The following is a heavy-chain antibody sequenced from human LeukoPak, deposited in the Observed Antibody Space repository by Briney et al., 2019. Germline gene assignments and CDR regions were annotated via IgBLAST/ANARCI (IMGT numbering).Heavy chain of an antibody. CDR2: ISSSSSYI. CDR3: AKDRTWFGESHHFDY. D-gene: IGHD3-10*01. CDR1: GFTFSSYS. J-gene: IGHJ4*02. V-gene: IGHV3-21*04. Sequence: PGGSLRLSCAASGFTFSSYSMNWVRQAPGKGLEWVSSISSSSSYIYYADSVKGRFTISRDNAKNTLYLQMNSLRAEDTAVYYCAKDRTWFGESHHFDYWGQGTLVTVSS.